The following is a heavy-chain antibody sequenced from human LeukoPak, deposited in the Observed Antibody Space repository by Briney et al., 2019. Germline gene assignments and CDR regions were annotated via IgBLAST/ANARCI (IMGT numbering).Heavy chain of an antibody. CDR1: GYTFTSYG. Sequence: ASVKVSCKASGYTFTSYGISWVRQAPGQGLEWMGWISAYNGNTNYAQKLQGRVTMTTDTSTSTAYMELRSLRSDDTAVYYCARGYCSSTSCYTPVLYYYGMDVWGQGTTVTVSS. D-gene: IGHD2-2*02. V-gene: IGHV1-18*01. J-gene: IGHJ6*02. CDR2: ISAYNGNT. CDR3: ARGYCSSTSCYTPVLYYYGMDV.